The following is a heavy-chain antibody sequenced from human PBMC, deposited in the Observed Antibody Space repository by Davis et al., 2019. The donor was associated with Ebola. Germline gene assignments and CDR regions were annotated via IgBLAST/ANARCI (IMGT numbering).Heavy chain of an antibody. Sequence: GGSLRLSCTASGFTFGDYAMNWVRQAPGKGLEWVANIKQDGSEKYYVDSVKGRFTISRDNAKNSLYLQMNSLRAEDTAVYYCARRIDYWGQGTLVTVSS. J-gene: IGHJ4*02. CDR1: GFTFGDYA. V-gene: IGHV3-7*01. CDR3: ARRIDY. CDR2: IKQDGSEK.